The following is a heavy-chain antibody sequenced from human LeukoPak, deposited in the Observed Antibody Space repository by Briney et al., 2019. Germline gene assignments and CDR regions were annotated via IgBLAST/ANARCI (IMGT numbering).Heavy chain of an antibody. Sequence: GGSLRLSCAASGFTFSSYAMHWVRQAPGKGLEWVAVISYDGSNKYYADSVKGRFTISRDNSKNTLYLQMNSLRAEDTAVYYCARSNEGYQYYYYMDVWGKGTTVTVSS. D-gene: IGHD2-15*01. CDR3: ARSNEGYQYYYYMDV. CDR2: ISYDGSNK. V-gene: IGHV3-30*04. CDR1: GFTFSSYA. J-gene: IGHJ6*03.